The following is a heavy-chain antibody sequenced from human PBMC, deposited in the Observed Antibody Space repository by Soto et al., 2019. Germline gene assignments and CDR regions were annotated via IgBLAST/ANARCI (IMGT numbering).Heavy chain of an antibody. V-gene: IGHV1-69*01. CDR1: GGTFSSYA. CDR2: IIPIFGTA. D-gene: IGHD2-15*01. Sequence: QVQLVQSGAEVKKPGSSVKVSCKASGGTFSSYAISWVRQAPGQGLEWMGGIIPIFGTANYAQKFQGRVTITADESTRTAYMELSSLRSEDTAVDYCARNPGVAANPGYYYYGMDVWGQGTTVTVSS. J-gene: IGHJ6*02. CDR3: ARNPGVAANPGYYYYGMDV.